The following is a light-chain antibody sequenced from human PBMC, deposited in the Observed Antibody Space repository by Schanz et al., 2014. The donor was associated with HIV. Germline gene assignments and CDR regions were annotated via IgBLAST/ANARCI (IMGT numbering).Light chain of an antibody. J-gene: IGKJ2*01. Sequence: TQSPSSLSASVGDRVTITCRASQSVSNNYLAWYRQTPGQPPRLVIFGASNKAAGFSHRFSGSGSGTDFTLTINGLEPEDFAVYYCQQYGRTPYTFGQGTKLEIK. V-gene: IGKV3-20*01. CDR1: QSVSNNY. CDR2: GAS. CDR3: QQYGRTPYT.